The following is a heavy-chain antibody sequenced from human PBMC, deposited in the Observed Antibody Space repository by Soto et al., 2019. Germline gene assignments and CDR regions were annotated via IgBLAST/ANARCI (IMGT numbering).Heavy chain of an antibody. CDR3: ARPPPQYSEGLGYVDY. J-gene: IGHJ4*02. V-gene: IGHV3-30-3*01. D-gene: IGHD4-4*01. Sequence: GGSLRLSCAVSVFTFSSYAMHWVRQAPGKGLEWVAAISYDGSNKYSADSVKGRFTISRDNSKNTLYLQMNSLRAEDTAVYYCARPPPQYSEGLGYVDYWGKGT. CDR2: ISYDGSNK. CDR1: VFTFSSYA.